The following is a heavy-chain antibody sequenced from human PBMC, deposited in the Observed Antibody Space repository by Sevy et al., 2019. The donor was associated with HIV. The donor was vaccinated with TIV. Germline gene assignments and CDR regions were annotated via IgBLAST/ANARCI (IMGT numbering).Heavy chain of an antibody. CDR1: GYTFTSYD. D-gene: IGHD3-10*01. CDR3: VRILSTSYYKYHALDV. V-gene: IGHV1-8*01. CDR2: VSPNSGNT. Sequence: ASVKVSCMASGYTFTSYDIHWVRQATGQGREWMGWVSPNSGNTGYAQKFQGRVTMTRDTSKGTAYMELRSLRSDDTAVYYCVRILSTSYYKYHALDVWGQGTTVTVSS. J-gene: IGHJ6*02.